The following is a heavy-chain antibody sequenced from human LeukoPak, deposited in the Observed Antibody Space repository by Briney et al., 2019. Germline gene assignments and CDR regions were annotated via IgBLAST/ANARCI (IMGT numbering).Heavy chain of an antibody. V-gene: IGHV4-34*01. CDR1: GGSFSGYY. Sequence: PSETLSLTCAVYGGSFSGYYWSWIRQPPGKGLEWIGEINHSGSTNYNPSLKSRVTISVDTSKNQFSLKLSSVTAADTAVYYCARGDNLTGYYKPWDYYYGMDVWGQGTTVTVSS. J-gene: IGHJ6*02. CDR2: INHSGST. CDR3: ARGDNLTGYYKPWDYYYGMDV. D-gene: IGHD3-9*01.